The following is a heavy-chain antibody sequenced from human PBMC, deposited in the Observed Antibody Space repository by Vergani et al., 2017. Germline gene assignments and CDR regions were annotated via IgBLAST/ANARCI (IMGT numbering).Heavy chain of an antibody. Sequence: EVQLVQSGAEVKKPEESLKISCQGSGYSITNYWIAWVRQRPGKDREWMGIIYAGDSDFSYSPSVQGQVTMSVGKSLNTANLQWSSLKASDTATYYCVKTHDLSSLYYSYNWFDPWGQGTQVTVSS. V-gene: IGHV5-51*03. CDR1: GYSITNYW. D-gene: IGHD3-3*01. CDR2: IYAGDSDF. J-gene: IGHJ5*02. CDR3: VKTHDLSSLYYSYNWFDP.